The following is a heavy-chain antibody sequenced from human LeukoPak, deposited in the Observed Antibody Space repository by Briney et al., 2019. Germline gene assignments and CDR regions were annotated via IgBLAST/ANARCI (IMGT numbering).Heavy chain of an antibody. CDR1: GGSISSSSYY. V-gene: IGHV4-61*01. J-gene: IGHJ4*02. Sequence: PSETLSLTCTVSGGSISSSSYYWGWIRQPPGKGLEWIGYIYYSGSTSYNPSLKGRVTISVDTSNNQFSLKLSSVTAADPAVYYCARDKRGSYADYWGRGTRVTVSS. CDR2: IYYSGST. D-gene: IGHD1-26*01. CDR3: ARDKRGSYADY.